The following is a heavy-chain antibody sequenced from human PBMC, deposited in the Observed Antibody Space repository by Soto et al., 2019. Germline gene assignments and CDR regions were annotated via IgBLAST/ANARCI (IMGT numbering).Heavy chain of an antibody. CDR3: AREDLRGYSYGT. Sequence: SETLSLTCAVYGGSFSGYYWSWIRQPPGRGLEWMGEINHSGSTNYNPSLKSRVTISVDTPKNQFSLKLSSVTAAATAVYYCAREDLRGYSYGTWGQGTLVTVS. V-gene: IGHV4-34*01. D-gene: IGHD5-18*01. CDR2: INHSGST. J-gene: IGHJ4*02. CDR1: GGSFSGYY.